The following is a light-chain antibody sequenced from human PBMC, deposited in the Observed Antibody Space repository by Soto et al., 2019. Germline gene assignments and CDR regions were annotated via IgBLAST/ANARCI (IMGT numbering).Light chain of an antibody. CDR2: EGS. V-gene: IGLV2-23*01. J-gene: IGLJ1*01. CDR3: CSYAGSSKHV. CDR1: SSDVGSYNL. Sequence: QSALTQPASVSGSPGQSITISCTGTSSDVGSYNLVSWYQQHPGKATKLMIYEGSKRPSGVSNRFSGSKSGNTASLTISGIQAEDEADYYCCSYAGSSKHVFGTGTKLTVL.